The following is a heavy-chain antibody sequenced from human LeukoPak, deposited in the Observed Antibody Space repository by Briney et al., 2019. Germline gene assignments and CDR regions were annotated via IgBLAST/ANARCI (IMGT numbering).Heavy chain of an antibody. CDR1: GYTFTGYY. D-gene: IGHD3-10*01. Sequence: GASVKVSCKASGYTFTGYYMHWVRQAPGQGLEWMGWINPNSGGTNYAQKFQGRVTMTRDTSISTAYMELSRLRSDDTAVYYCAREIMVRGVISRGDYWGQGTLVTVSS. V-gene: IGHV1-2*02. CDR3: AREIMVRGVISRGDY. J-gene: IGHJ4*02. CDR2: INPNSGGT.